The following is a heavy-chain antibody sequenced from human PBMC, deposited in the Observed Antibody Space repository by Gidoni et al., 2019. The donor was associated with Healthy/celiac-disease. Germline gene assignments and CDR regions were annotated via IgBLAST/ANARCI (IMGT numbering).Heavy chain of an antibody. CDR2: IRSKGENYAR. Sequence: EVQPVESGGGSVQPGGSLKPACAASGSPSSGAIMHWVRQASGKGLEWVGRIRSKGENYARAYAASVKGRFTISRDDSKNSAYLQMTSLRTEDTAVYYCTNQHRNLPDSWGQGTLVTVSS. D-gene: IGHD1-1*01. J-gene: IGHJ5*01. CDR3: TNQHRNLPDS. V-gene: IGHV3-73*01. CDR1: GSPSSGAI.